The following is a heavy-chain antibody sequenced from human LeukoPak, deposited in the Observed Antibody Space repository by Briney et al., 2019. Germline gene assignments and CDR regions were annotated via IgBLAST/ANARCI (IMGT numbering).Heavy chain of an antibody. CDR1: GFTFSSYA. CDR2: ISGSGGST. J-gene: IGHJ6*03. V-gene: IGHV3-23*01. Sequence: GGSLRLSCAASGFTFSSYAMSWVRQAPGKGLEWVSAISGSGGSTYYADSVKGRFTISRDNSKNTLYLQMNSLRAEDTAVYYCAKRGYSYGTPSYYYYMDVWGKGTTVTVSS. CDR3: AKRGYSYGTPSYYYYMDV. D-gene: IGHD5-18*01.